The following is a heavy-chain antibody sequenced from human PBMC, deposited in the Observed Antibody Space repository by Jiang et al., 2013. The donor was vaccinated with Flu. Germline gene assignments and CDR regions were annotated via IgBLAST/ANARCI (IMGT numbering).Heavy chain of an antibody. CDR3: ARWGGYCSSTSCPRGYYYGMDV. J-gene: IGHJ6*02. V-gene: IGHV3-72*01. Sequence: GGGLVQPGGSLRLSCAASGFTFSDHYMDWVRQAPGKGLEWVGRTRNKANSYTTEYAASVKGRFTISRDDSKNSLYLQMNSLKTEDTAVYYCARWGGYCSSTSCPRGYYYGMDVWGQGTTVTVSS. CDR1: GFTFSDHY. CDR2: TRNKANSYTT. D-gene: IGHD2-2*01.